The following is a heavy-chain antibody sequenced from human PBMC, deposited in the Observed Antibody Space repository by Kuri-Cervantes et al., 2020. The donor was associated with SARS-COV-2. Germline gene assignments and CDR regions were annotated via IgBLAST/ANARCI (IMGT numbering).Heavy chain of an antibody. CDR3: ARAISSWFDY. D-gene: IGHD6-13*01. CDR2: ISSSGSTI. V-gene: IGHV3-48*02. J-gene: IGHJ4*02. Sequence: GGSLRLSCAASGFTFSSYSMNWVRQAPGKGLEWVPYISSSGSTIYYADSVKGRFTISRDNAKNSLYLQMNSLRDEDTAVYYCARAISSWFDYWGQGTLVTVSS. CDR1: GFTFSSYS.